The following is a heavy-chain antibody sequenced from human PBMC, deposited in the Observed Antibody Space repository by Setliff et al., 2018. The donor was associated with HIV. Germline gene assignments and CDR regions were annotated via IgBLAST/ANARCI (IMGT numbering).Heavy chain of an antibody. CDR2: IYYNEKT. J-gene: IGHJ4*02. V-gene: IGHV4-39*01. CDR1: GGSASNSRYY. Sequence: SETLSLTCTVSGGSASNSRYYWAWIRQPPGKGLEYIGSIYYNEKTYYSPSLKSRVTISVDTSKNQFSLKLSSVTAADTAVYYCADGADSSGYPRYWVQGTLVTVSS. CDR3: ADGADSSGYPRY. D-gene: IGHD3-22*01.